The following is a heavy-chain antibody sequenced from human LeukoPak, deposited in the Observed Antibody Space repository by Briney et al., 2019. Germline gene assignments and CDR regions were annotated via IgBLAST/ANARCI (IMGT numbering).Heavy chain of an antibody. CDR1: GGSFSGYY. J-gene: IGHJ5*02. Sequence: SETLSLTCAVYGGSFSGYYWSWIRQPPGKGLEWIGEINHSGSTNYNPSLKSRVTISVDTSKNQFSLKLSSVTAADTAVYYCARNWFDPWGQGTLVTVSS. CDR2: INHSGST. V-gene: IGHV4-34*01. CDR3: ARNWFDP.